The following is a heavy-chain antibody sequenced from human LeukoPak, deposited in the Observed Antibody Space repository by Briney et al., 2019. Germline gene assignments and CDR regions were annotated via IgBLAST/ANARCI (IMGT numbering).Heavy chain of an antibody. J-gene: IGHJ4*02. CDR3: ARTSQTFDH. Sequence: GRSLRLSCAASGFTFSNYAMNWVRQAPGKGLEWVAVISYDGRNKYYADSVRGRFTISRDNSKNTLYLQMNSLRPEDTAVYYCARTSQTFDHWGQGTLVTVSS. V-gene: IGHV3-30*04. CDR1: GFTFSNYA. CDR2: ISYDGRNK.